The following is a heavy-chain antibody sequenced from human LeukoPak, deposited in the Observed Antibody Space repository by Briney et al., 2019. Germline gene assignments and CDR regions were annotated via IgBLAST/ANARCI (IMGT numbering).Heavy chain of an antibody. CDR1: GFTFSNAW. J-gene: IGHJ6*03. CDR3: VATREYSNYVSYYYMDV. V-gene: IGHV3-15*01. D-gene: IGHD4-11*01. Sequence: PGGSLRLSCAASGFTFSNAWMSWVRQAPGKGLERVGRIKSKTDGGTTDYAAPVKGRFTISRDDSKNTLYLQMNSLKTEDTAVYYCVATREYSNYVSYYYMDVWGKGTTVTVSS. CDR2: IKSKTDGGTT.